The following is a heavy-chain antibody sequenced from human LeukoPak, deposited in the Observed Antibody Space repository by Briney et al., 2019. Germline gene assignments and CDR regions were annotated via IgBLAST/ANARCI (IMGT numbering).Heavy chain of an antibody. V-gene: IGHV1-18*04. D-gene: IGHD2-2*01. CDR1: GYTFTGYY. J-gene: IGHJ6*03. CDR3: ARQSTSFYYYFYMDV. Sequence: ASVKVSCKASGYTFTGYYMHWVRQAPGQGLEWMGWISAYNGNTNYAQKLQGRVTMTTDTSTSTAYMELSSLRSEDTAVYYCARQSTSFYYYFYMDVWGKGTTVTVSS. CDR2: ISAYNGNT.